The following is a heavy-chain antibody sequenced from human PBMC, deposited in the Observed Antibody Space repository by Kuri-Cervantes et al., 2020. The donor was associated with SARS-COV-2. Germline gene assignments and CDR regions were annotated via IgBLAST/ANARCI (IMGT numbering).Heavy chain of an antibody. CDR2: ISGSGDNT. V-gene: IGHV3-23*01. Sequence: GESLKISCAAPGFTFSSYAMSWARQAPGKGLEWVSAISGSGDNTYYADSVKGRFTISRDNSQNTVYLQMNSLRGEDTALYYCAQDVSQLGRACRYWGQGTLVTVSS. CDR1: GFTFSSYA. D-gene: IGHD6-6*01. J-gene: IGHJ4*02. CDR3: AQDVSQLGRACRY.